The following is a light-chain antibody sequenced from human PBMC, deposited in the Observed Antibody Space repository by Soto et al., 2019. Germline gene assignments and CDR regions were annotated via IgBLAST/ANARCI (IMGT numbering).Light chain of an antibody. J-gene: IGKJ1*01. Sequence: DIQMTQSPSSLSASVGDRVTVTCRASQSVANYLNWYQQKPGMAPKLLIYGASNLQGGVPSGFSGSGSATDFTLTISSLQPEDFATYYCQQTYSSIWTFGQGTKVEVK. V-gene: IGKV1-39*01. CDR2: GAS. CDR3: QQTYSSIWT. CDR1: QSVANY.